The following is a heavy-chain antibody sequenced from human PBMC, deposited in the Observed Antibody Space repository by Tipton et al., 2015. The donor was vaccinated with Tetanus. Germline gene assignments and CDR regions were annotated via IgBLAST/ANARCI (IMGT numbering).Heavy chain of an antibody. J-gene: IGHJ6*02. Sequence: LRLSCAVSGGSFTSGDFYWTWIRQSPGKGLESIGYIYYSGSTYYNPSLKSRVTISTDKSKNQVSLRLNSVTAADTAVYFCARTPDYYYGMDVWGQGTTVTVSS. V-gene: IGHV4-30-4*01. CDR1: GGSFTSGDFY. CDR3: ARTPDYYYGMDV. CDR2: IYYSGST.